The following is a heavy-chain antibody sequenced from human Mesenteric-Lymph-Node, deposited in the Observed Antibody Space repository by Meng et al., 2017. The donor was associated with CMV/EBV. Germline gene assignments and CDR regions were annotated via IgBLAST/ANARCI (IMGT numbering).Heavy chain of an antibody. V-gene: IGHV1-69*02. D-gene: IGHD6-13*01. CDR3: ARSQIAAAGTYYYYAMDV. CDR2: IIPLLGIV. CDR1: GGTFSSYT. J-gene: IGHJ6*02. Sequence: SVKVYCKASGGTFSSYTISWVRQAPGQGLEWMGRIIPLLGIVTNAQEFQGRVTITADRSTSTASMELNSLRSEDTAVYYCARSQIAAAGTYYYYAMDVWGQGTTVTVSS.